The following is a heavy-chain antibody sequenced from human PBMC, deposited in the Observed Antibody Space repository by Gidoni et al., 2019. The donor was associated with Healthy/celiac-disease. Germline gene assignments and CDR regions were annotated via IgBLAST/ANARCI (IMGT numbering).Heavy chain of an antibody. CDR1: GFTFRRYW. CDR2: IKQDGSEK. D-gene: IGHD3-3*01. V-gene: IGHV3-7*01. Sequence: EVQLVESGGGLVQPGGSLRISCAASGFTFRRYWMSWVRQAPGKGLEWVANIKQDGSEKYYVDSVKGRFTISSANAKNSLYLQMNSLRAEDTAVYYCARSRSYDFWSGYFFDYWGQGTLVTVSS. J-gene: IGHJ4*02. CDR3: ARSRSYDFWSGYFFDY.